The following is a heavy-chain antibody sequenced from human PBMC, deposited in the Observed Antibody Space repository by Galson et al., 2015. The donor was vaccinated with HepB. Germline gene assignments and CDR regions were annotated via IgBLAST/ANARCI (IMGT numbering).Heavy chain of an antibody. J-gene: IGHJ4*02. CDR3: ARDGAVSGTGLFDY. CDR1: GFTFSSYG. V-gene: IGHV3-33*01. CDR2: IWYDGDNK. D-gene: IGHD6-19*01. Sequence: SLRLSCAASGFTFSSYGMHWVRQAPGKGLEWLAVIWYDGDNKYYADSVKGRFTISRDNSRNRLYLQMDSLRSEDTSVYYCARDGAVSGTGLFDYWGQGTLVTVSS.